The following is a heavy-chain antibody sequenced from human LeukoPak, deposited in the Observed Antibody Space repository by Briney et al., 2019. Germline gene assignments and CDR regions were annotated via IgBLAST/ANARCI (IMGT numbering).Heavy chain of an antibody. CDR1: GFTFSSYA. Sequence: GGSLRLSCAASGFTFSSYAMSWVRQAPGKGLEWVSAISGSGGSTYYADSLKGRFTISRDNSKNTLYLQMNSLRAEDTAVYYCAKGYCSGGSCPLVWYFDLWGRGTLVTVSS. V-gene: IGHV3-23*01. CDR3: AKGYCSGGSCPLVWYFDL. CDR2: ISGSGGST. D-gene: IGHD2-15*01. J-gene: IGHJ2*01.